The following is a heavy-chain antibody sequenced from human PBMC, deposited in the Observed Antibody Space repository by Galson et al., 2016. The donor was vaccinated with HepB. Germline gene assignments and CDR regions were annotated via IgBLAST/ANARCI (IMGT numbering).Heavy chain of an antibody. CDR2: IIPIIGTP. CDR1: GDTFSSYA. V-gene: IGHV1-69*13. CDR3: ARANEEAYSSGWFLGY. J-gene: IGHJ4*02. D-gene: IGHD6-19*01. Sequence: SVKVSCKASGDTFSSYALSWVRQAPGQGLEWMGGIIPIIGTPNYAQKFQGRVTITADESTSTPYMDLSSLRSDDTAVYYCARANEEAYSSGWFLGYWGQGALVTVSS.